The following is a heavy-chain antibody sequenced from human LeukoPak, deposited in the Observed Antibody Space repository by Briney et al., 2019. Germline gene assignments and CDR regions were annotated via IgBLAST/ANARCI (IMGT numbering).Heavy chain of an antibody. CDR1: GFTFSSYA. CDR3: AKGSWIQLWLIDY. V-gene: IGHV3-23*01. D-gene: IGHD5-18*01. CDR2: ISGSGDST. J-gene: IGHJ4*02. Sequence: GGSLRLSCAASGFTFSSYAMSWVRQAPGKGLEWVSAISGSGDSTYYADSVKGRFTISRDNSKNTLYLQMNSLRAEDTAVYYCAKGSWIQLWLIDYWGQGTLVTVSS.